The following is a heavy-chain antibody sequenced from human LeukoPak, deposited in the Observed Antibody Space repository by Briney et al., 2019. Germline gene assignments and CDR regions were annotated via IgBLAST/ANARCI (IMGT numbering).Heavy chain of an antibody. D-gene: IGHD2-15*01. Sequence: ASVKVSCKASGGTFSSYAISWVRQAPGQGLEWMGWMNPNSGNTGYAQKFQGRVTMTRNTSISTAYMELSSLRSEDTAVYYCARGVAVGYYSGGSCYSGGYWFDPWGQGTLVTVSS. CDR2: MNPNSGNT. V-gene: IGHV1-8*02. J-gene: IGHJ5*02. CDR3: ARGVAVGYYSGGSCYSGGYWFDP. CDR1: GGTFSSYA.